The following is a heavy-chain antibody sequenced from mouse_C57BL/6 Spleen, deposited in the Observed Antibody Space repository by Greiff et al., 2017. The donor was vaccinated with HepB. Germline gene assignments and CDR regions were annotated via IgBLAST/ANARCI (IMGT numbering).Heavy chain of an antibody. Sequence: QVQLQQPGAELVKPGASVKLSCKASGYTFTSYWMHWVKQRPGQGLEWIGMIHPNSGSTNYNEKFKSKATLTVDKSSSTAYMQLSSLTSEDSAVYYCARSWITTVVDYWGQGTTLTVSS. J-gene: IGHJ2*01. V-gene: IGHV1-64*01. D-gene: IGHD1-1*01. CDR1: GYTFTSYW. CDR3: ARSWITTVVDY. CDR2: IHPNSGST.